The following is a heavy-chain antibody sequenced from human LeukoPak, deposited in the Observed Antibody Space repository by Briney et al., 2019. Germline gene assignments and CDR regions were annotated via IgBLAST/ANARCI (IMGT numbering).Heavy chain of an antibody. CDR1: RFTFSNYG. V-gene: IGHV3-23*01. Sequence: GGTLRLSCAASRFTFSNYGMSWVRQAPGKGLEWVSSVSGSGGNTHYADSVKGRFTISRDNSKNTLSLQMNSLRAEDTAVYYCAKSGLSRFDYWGQGTLVTVSS. D-gene: IGHD4/OR15-4a*01. J-gene: IGHJ4*02. CDR2: VSGSGGNT. CDR3: AKSGLSRFDY.